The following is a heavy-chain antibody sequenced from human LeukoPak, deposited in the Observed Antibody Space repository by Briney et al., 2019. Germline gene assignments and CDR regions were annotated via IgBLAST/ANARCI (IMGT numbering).Heavy chain of an antibody. J-gene: IGHJ4*02. CDR3: ARDRDYGELLY. CDR2: INAYNGNT. V-gene: IGHV1-18*01. CDR1: VYTFTSYG. D-gene: IGHD4-17*01. Sequence: ASVKVSCKSSVYTFTSYGISWVRQAPGQGLEGMGCINAYNGNTNYAQKLQGRVTMTTDTSTSTAYMELRSLRSDDTAVYYCARDRDYGELLYWGQGTLVTVSS.